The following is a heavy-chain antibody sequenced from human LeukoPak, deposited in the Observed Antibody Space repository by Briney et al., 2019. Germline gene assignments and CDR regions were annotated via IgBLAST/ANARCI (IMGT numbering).Heavy chain of an antibody. V-gene: IGHV4-38-2*01. Sequence: SSETLSLTCAVSGYSISSGYYWGWIRQPPGKGLEWIGSIYHSGSTYYNPSLKSRVAISVDTSKNQFSLKLSSVTAADTAVYYCARHRYYYESSGYSFDLWGRGTLVTVSS. J-gene: IGHJ2*01. CDR2: IYHSGST. CDR3: ARHRYYYESSGYSFDL. CDR1: GYSISSGYY. D-gene: IGHD3-22*01.